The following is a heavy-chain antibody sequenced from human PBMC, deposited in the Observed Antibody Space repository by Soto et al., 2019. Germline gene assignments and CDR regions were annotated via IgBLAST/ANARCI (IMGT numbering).Heavy chain of an antibody. Sequence: ASVKVSCKASGYTFTGYYMHWVRQAPGQGLEWMGWINPNSGGTNYAQKFQGRVTTTRDTSISTAYMELSRLRSDDTAVYYCARDAVKDDFWSGYIQGYYYGMDVWGQGTTVTVSS. CDR2: INPNSGGT. J-gene: IGHJ6*02. CDR1: GYTFTGYY. V-gene: IGHV1-2*02. CDR3: ARDAVKDDFWSGYIQGYYYGMDV. D-gene: IGHD3-3*01.